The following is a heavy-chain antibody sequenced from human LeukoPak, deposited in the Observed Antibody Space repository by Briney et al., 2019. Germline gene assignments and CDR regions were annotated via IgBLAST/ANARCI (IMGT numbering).Heavy chain of an antibody. Sequence: KPSETLPLTCTVSGYSISSGYYWGWIRQPPGKGLEWIGSIYHSGSTYYNPSLKSRVTISVDTSKNQFSLKLSSVTAADTAVYYCARAMPYGDYGYFDYWGQGALVTVSS. J-gene: IGHJ4*02. CDR1: GYSISSGYY. V-gene: IGHV4-38-2*02. D-gene: IGHD4-17*01. CDR2: IYHSGST. CDR3: ARAMPYGDYGYFDY.